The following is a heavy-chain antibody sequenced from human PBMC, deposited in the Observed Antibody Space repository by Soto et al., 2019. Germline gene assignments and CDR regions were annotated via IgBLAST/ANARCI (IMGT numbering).Heavy chain of an antibody. D-gene: IGHD2-21*01. CDR1: GGSISSTNW. V-gene: IGHV4-4*02. Sequence: QVQLQESGPGLVKPSGTLSLTCVVSGGSISSTNWWSWVRQPPGKGLEWIGELYHSGSTNYNPSLTSRVSSSMDKSGGQSALQLSPGTAADAAVYYCAKGGLAWGGYWGQGTLVTVSS. CDR3: AKGGLAWGGY. J-gene: IGHJ4*02. CDR2: LYHSGST.